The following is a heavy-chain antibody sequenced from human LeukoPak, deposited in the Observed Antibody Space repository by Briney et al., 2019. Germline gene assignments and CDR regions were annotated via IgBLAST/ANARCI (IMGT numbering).Heavy chain of an antibody. CDR2: IYPGDSDT. CDR1: GYSFTSYW. D-gene: IGHD3-22*01. Sequence: SGESLKISCKGSGYSFTSYWIAWVRQMPGKGLECMGIIYPGDSDTRYSPSFQGQVTISADKSISTAYLQWSSLKASDTAMYYCARHYSDSTGYYYGRYFDYWGQGTLVTVSS. J-gene: IGHJ4*02. V-gene: IGHV5-51*01. CDR3: ARHYSDSTGYYYGRYFDY.